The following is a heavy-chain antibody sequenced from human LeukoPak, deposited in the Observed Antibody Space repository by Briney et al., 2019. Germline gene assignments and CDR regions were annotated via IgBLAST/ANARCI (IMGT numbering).Heavy chain of an antibody. CDR2: IIPIFGTA. CDR1: GGTFSSYA. D-gene: IGHD2-2*01. J-gene: IGHJ5*01. V-gene: IGHV1-69*05. Sequence: ASVKVSCKASGGTFSSYAISWVRQAPGQGLEWMGRIIPIFGTANYAQKFQGRVTITTDESTSTAYMELSSLRSEDTAVYYCARDLASPNIVVVPATNWFDPSGQGTLVTVSS. CDR3: ARDLASPNIVVVPATNWFDP.